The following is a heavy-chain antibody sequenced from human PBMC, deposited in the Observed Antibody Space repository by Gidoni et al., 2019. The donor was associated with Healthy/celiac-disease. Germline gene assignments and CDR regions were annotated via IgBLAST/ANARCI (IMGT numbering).Heavy chain of an antibody. Sequence: QVQLQQWGVGLLKPSETLSLTCAVYGGSFSGYYWSWIRQPPGKGLEWIGEINHSGSTNYNPSLKSRVTISVDTSKNQFSLKLSSVTAADTAVYYCARLPGSGNYYYYGMDVWGQGTTVTVSS. CDR2: INHSGST. CDR1: GGSFSGYY. CDR3: ARLPGSGNYYYYGMDV. D-gene: IGHD3-10*01. V-gene: IGHV4-34*01. J-gene: IGHJ6*02.